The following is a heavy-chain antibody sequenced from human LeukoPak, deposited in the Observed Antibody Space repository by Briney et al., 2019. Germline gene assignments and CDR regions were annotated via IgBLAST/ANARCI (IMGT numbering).Heavy chain of an antibody. V-gene: IGHV3-43*02. D-gene: IGHD3-3*01. CDR3: AKDSVLRFLEWFPGYYFDY. J-gene: IGHJ4*02. Sequence: GGSLRLSCAASGFTLDDYAMHWVRQAPGKGVEWVCLISGDGGSTYYADSVKGRFTISRDNSKNSLYLQMNSLRTEDTALYYCAKDSVLRFLEWFPGYYFDYWGQGTLVTVSS. CDR2: ISGDGGST. CDR1: GFTLDDYA.